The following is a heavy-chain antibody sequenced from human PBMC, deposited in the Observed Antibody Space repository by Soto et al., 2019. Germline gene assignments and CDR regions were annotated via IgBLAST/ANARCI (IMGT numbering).Heavy chain of an antibody. CDR3: ARVQTTVTTHSSNDAFDI. Sequence: SETLSLTCTVSGGSISSYYWIWIRQPPGKGLEWIGYIYYSGSTNYNPSLKSRVTISVDTSKNQFSLKLSSVTAADTAVYYCARVQTTVTTHSSNDAFDIWGQGTMVTVSS. CDR1: GGSISSYY. CDR2: IYYSGST. D-gene: IGHD4-17*01. V-gene: IGHV4-59*12. J-gene: IGHJ3*02.